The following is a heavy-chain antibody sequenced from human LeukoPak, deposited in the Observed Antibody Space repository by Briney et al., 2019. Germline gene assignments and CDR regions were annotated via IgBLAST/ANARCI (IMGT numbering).Heavy chain of an antibody. V-gene: IGHV1-18*01. CDR3: ARAGPYSSGWLRSGYYYYYMDV. CDR1: GYTFTSYG. CDR2: ISAYNGNT. J-gene: IGHJ6*03. Sequence: GASVKVSCKASGYTFTSYGISWVRQAPGQGLEWMGWISAYNGNTNYAQKLQGRVIMTADTSTSTAYMELRSLRSDDTAVYYCARAGPYSSGWLRSGYYYYYMDVWGKGTTVTVSS. D-gene: IGHD6-19*01.